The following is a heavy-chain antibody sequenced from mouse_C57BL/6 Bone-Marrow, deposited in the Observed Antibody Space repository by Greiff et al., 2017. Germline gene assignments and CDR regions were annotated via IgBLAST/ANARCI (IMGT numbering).Heavy chain of an antibody. V-gene: IGHV1-61*01. Sequence: QVQLQQPGAELVRPGSSVKLSCKASGYTFTSYWMDWVKQRPGQGLEWIGNIYPSDSETHYNQKFKDKATLTVDKSSSTAYMQLSSLTSEDSAVYSCATEIYYYGSIYRYFDLWGQGTTLTVSS. CDR2: IYPSDSET. D-gene: IGHD1-1*01. J-gene: IGHJ2*01. CDR3: ATEIYYYGSIYRYFDL. CDR1: GYTFTSYW.